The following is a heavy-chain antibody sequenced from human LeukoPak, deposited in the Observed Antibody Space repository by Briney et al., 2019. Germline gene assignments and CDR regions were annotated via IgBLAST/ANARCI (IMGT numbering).Heavy chain of an antibody. Sequence: GGSLRLSCAASGFTVSSNYMSWVRQAPGKGLEWVSVIYGGGSTYYADSVKGRFTISRDNSKNTLYLQMNSLRAEDTAVYYCARGPFDLWFGELLTDYWGQGTLVTVSS. D-gene: IGHD3-10*01. J-gene: IGHJ4*02. V-gene: IGHV3-53*01. CDR2: IYGGGST. CDR3: ARGPFDLWFGELLTDY. CDR1: GFTVSSNY.